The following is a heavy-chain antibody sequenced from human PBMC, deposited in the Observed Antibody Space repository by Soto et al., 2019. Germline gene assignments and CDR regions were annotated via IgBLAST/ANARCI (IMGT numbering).Heavy chain of an antibody. CDR2: IYYSGST. J-gene: IGHJ4*02. V-gene: IGHV4-59*01. CDR3: AGDHGIVGASGYFEC. CDR1: GGSISSYY. Sequence: SETLSLTCTVSGGSISSYYWSWIRQPPGKGLEWIGYIYYSGSTNYNPSLKSRVTISVDTSKNQFSLKLSSVTAADTAVYYCAGDHGIVGASGYFECWGQGTLVTVAS. D-gene: IGHD1-26*01.